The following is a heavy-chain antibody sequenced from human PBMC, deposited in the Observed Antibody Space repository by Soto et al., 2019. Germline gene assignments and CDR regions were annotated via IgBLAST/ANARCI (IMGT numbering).Heavy chain of an antibody. V-gene: IGHV4-39*02. D-gene: IGHD3-9*01. CDR3: AGDRLRYFDWLLSSYDGMDV. CDR1: GGSISSSSYY. CDR2: IYTSGRT. Sequence: PSETLSLTCTVSGGSISSSSYYWGWIRQPPGKGLEWIGSIYTSGRTYYNPSLKSRVTISVDTSKNQSSLKLSSVTAADTAVYYCAGDRLRYFDWLLSSYDGMDVWGQGXTVTVYS. J-gene: IGHJ6*02.